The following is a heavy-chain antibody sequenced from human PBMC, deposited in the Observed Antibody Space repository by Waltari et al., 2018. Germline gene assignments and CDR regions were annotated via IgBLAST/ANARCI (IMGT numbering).Heavy chain of an antibody. CDR3: ARRHGDY. CDR1: GYSSSSGYH. J-gene: IGHJ4*02. D-gene: IGHD2-21*02. Sequence: QVQLQESGPALVKPSETLSLTCVVSGYSSSSGYHWGWIRQPQGKGLEWIASFFHDGSTFYNPSLESRVTISVDTSKNQFSLKLTSVTAADTAVYYCARRHGDYWGQGALVTVSS. V-gene: IGHV4-38-2*01. CDR2: FFHDGST.